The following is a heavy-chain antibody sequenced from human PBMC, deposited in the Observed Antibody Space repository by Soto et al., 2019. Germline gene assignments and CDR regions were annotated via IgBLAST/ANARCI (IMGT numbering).Heavy chain of an antibody. J-gene: IGHJ4*02. CDR2: IYYSGST. Sequence: QLQLQESGPGLVKPSETLSLTCTVSGGSISSSSYYWGWIRQPPGKGLECIGNIYYSGSTYYNPSPKSRVTISVDTSKNQFSLKLSSVTAADTAVYYCARQSSSPTPFDYWGQGTLVTVSS. D-gene: IGHD6-13*01. CDR1: GGSISSSSYY. CDR3: ARQSSSPTPFDY. V-gene: IGHV4-39*01.